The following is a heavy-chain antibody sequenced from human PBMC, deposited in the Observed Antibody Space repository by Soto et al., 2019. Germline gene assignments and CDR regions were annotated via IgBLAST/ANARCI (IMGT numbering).Heavy chain of an antibody. CDR1: GFTFSSYS. D-gene: IGHD6-13*01. V-gene: IGHV3-48*01. J-gene: IGHJ3*02. CDR3: ARVDTPWGIAAAGPNDAFDI. Sequence: GGSLRLSCAASGFTFSSYSMNWVRQAPGKGLEWVSYISSSSSTIYYADSVKGRFTISRDNAKNSLYLQMNSLRAEDTAVYYCARVDTPWGIAAAGPNDAFDIWGQGTMVTVSS. CDR2: ISSSSSTI.